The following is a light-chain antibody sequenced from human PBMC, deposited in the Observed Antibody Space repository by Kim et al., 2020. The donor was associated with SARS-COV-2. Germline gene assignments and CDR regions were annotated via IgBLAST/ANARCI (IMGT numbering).Light chain of an antibody. V-gene: IGKV3-15*01. J-gene: IGKJ2*03. CDR3: QQFNNWPLYS. Sequence: VSPGERAPLSCRASQSVNSNLAWYQQKPGQAPRLLIYGASTRASGVPARFSGSGSGTEFTLTISSLQSEDFAVYYCQQFNNWPLYSFGQGTKLEI. CDR1: QSVNSN. CDR2: GAS.